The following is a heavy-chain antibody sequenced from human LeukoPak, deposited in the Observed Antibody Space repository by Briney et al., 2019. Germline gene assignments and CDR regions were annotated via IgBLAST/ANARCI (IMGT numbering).Heavy chain of an antibody. J-gene: IGHJ6*02. V-gene: IGHV4-34*01. CDR2: INHSGST. CDR3: AREMSSGWYMPVYYYYGMDV. Sequence: PSETLSLTCAVYGGSFSGYYWSWIRQPPGKGLEWIGEINHSGSTNYNPSLKSRVTISVDTSKNQFSLKLSSVTAADTVVYYCAREMSSGWYMPVYYYYGMDVWGQGTTVTVSS. D-gene: IGHD6-19*01. CDR1: GGSFSGYY.